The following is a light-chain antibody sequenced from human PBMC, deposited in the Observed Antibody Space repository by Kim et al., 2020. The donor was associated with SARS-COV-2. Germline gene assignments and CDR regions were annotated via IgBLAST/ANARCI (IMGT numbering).Light chain of an antibody. V-gene: IGLV2-14*01. CDR3: SSYTSSSTYV. J-gene: IGLJ1*01. Sequence: QSALTQPASVSGSPGQSITISRTGTSSDVGGYNYVSWYQQQPGKAPKLMIYDVSKRPSGVSNRFSGSKSGNTASLTISGLQAEDEADYYCSSYTSSSTYVFGTGTKVTVL. CDR2: DVS. CDR1: SSDVGGYNY.